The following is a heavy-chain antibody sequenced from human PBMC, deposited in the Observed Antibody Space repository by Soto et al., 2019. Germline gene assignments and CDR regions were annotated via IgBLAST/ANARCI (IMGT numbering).Heavy chain of an antibody. J-gene: IGHJ5*02. D-gene: IGHD6-19*01. CDR3: ARKYSSGWHNWFDP. CDR1: GGSISSGGYY. V-gene: IGHV4-31*03. Sequence: SETLSLTCTVSGGSISSGGYYWSWIRQHPGKGLEWIGYIYYSGSTYYNPSLKSRVTISVDTSKNQFSLKLSSVTAADTAVYYCARKYSSGWHNWFDPWGQGTLVTVSS. CDR2: IYYSGST.